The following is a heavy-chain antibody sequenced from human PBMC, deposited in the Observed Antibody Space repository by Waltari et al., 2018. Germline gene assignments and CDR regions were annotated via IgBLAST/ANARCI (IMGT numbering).Heavy chain of an antibody. CDR1: GFTFSSYA. D-gene: IGHD3-16*01. Sequence: EVQLLESGGGLVQPGGSLRLSCAASGFTFSSYAMSWVRQAPGKGLEWVSAISGNGGSTYYADSVKGRFTISRDNSKNTLYRQMNSLRAEDTAVYYCAKDGDYVWGSGYYYYMDVWGKGTTVTVSS. J-gene: IGHJ6*03. CDR3: AKDGDYVWGSGYYYYMDV. V-gene: IGHV3-23*01. CDR2: ISGNGGST.